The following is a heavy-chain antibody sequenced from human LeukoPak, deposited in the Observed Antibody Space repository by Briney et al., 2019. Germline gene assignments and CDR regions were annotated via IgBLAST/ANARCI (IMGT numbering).Heavy chain of an antibody. V-gene: IGHV3-21*01. CDR2: ISSSSSYI. D-gene: IGHD2-2*01. CDR1: GFTSSSYS. CDR3: ARDNCSSTSCYGDYYYGMDV. J-gene: IGHJ6*02. Sequence: GGSLRLSCAVSGFTSSSYSMSWARQAPGEGREWVTSISSSSSYIYYADSVKGRFTISRDNAKNSLYLQMNSLRSEDTAVYYCARDNCSSTSCYGDYYYGMDVWGQGTTVTVSS.